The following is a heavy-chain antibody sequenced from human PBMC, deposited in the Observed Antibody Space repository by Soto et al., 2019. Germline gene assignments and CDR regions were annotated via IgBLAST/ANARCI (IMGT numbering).Heavy chain of an antibody. J-gene: IGHJ6*02. CDR2: IYPGDSDT. V-gene: IGHV5-51*01. Sequence: GESLKIFCKGSGYSFTSYCIWWVGQIPGKSLEWMGIIYPGDSDTRYSPSFQGQVTISADKSISTAYLQWSSLKASDTAMYYCARHRGGYYGSGSYYKSYYYGMDVWGQGTTVTVSS. CDR1: GYSFTSYC. D-gene: IGHD3-10*01. CDR3: ARHRGGYYGSGSYYKSYYYGMDV.